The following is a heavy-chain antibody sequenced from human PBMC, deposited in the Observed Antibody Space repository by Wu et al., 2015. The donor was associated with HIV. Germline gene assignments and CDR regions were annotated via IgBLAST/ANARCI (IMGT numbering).Heavy chain of an antibody. CDR3: AREPLAAAGDYWYFDL. CDR1: GYTFTRYV. D-gene: IGHD6-13*01. V-gene: IGHV1-18*01. CDR2: INPYNGDT. J-gene: IGHJ2*01. Sequence: QVQLVQFGTEVKKPGASVKVSCKASGYTFTRYVMSWLRQAPGQGLEWMGWINPYNGDTNYAQKFQGRVTMTTATSTSTAYMELRSLRSDDTAVYYCAREPLAAAGDYWYFDLWGRGTLVTVSS.